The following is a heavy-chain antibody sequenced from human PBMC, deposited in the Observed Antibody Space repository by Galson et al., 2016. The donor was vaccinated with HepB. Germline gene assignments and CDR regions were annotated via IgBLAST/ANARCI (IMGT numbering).Heavy chain of an antibody. Sequence: PALVKPTQTLTLTCTFSGFSLSSSEMRVSWIRQPTGKALEWLARIDWDDDKFYSTSLKHRLTISKDTSKNQVVLTMTNMDPVDTATYYCARAPGYYDILTGYYTAYYFDYWGQGTLVTVSS. J-gene: IGHJ4*02. V-gene: IGHV2-70*04. CDR2: IDWDDDK. CDR3: ARAPGYYDILTGYYTAYYFDY. CDR1: GFSLSSSEMR. D-gene: IGHD3-9*01.